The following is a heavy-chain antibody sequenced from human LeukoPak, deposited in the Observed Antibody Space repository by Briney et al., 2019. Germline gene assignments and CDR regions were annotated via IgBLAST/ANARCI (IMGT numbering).Heavy chain of an antibody. CDR2: INPSGGST. CDR3: ARDVIVATIEGNYYYGMDV. CDR1: GYTFTSYY. J-gene: IGHJ6*02. V-gene: IGHV1-46*01. D-gene: IGHD5-12*01. Sequence: GASVKVSCKASGYTFTSYYIHWVRQAPGQGLEWMGIINPSGGSTTYAQKFQGRVTMTRDTSTSTVYMELSSLRSEDTAVYYCARDVIVATIEGNYYYGMDVWGQGTTVTVSS.